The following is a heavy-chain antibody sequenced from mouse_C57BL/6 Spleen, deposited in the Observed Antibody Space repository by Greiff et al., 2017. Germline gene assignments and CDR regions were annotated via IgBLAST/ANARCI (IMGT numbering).Heavy chain of an antibody. V-gene: IGHV1-55*01. Sequence: QVQLQQPGAELVKPGASVKMSCKASGYTFTSYWITWVKQRPGPGLEWIGDIYPGSGSTNYNEKFKGKATLTVDTSSSTAYMQLSSLTSEDSAVYYCARGDDGYYFWYFDVWGTGTTVTVSS. CDR3: ARGDDGYYFWYFDV. CDR2: IYPGSGST. CDR1: GYTFTSYW. J-gene: IGHJ1*03. D-gene: IGHD2-3*01.